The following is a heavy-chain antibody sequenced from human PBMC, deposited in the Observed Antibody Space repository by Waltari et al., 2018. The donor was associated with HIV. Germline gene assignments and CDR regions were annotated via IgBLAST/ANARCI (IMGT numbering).Heavy chain of an antibody. V-gene: IGHV3-9*01. CDR3: ANSLEGAFDY. J-gene: IGHJ4*02. CDR2: ISWNSGSI. Sequence: EVQLVESGGGWVQPARSLRLPCEASGYTFDDYARPWVRQAPGKGLEWVSGISWNSGSIGYADSVKGRFTISRDNAKNSLYLQMNSLRAEDTALYYCANSLEGAFDYWGQGTLVTVSS. CDR1: GYTFDDYA. D-gene: IGHD1-26*01.